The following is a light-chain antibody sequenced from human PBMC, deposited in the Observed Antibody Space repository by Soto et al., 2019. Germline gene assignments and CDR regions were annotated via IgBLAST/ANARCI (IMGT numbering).Light chain of an antibody. CDR3: CSYAGGGAWV. Sequence: ALTQPASVSGSPGQSITISCTGSNSNVGNFDLVSWYQQIPGKAPQLIIFEVSRRPSRVSDRFSGSKSGNTASLTISGLQTEDEGDFYCCSYAGGGAWVFGGGTKLTVL. V-gene: IGLV2-23*02. CDR1: NSNVGNFDL. J-gene: IGLJ3*02. CDR2: EVS.